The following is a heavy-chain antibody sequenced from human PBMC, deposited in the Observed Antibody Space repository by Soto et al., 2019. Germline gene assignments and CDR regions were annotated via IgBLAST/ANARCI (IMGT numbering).Heavy chain of an antibody. Sequence: SLRLSCAASGFTFSSYAMSWVRQAPGKGLEWVSAISGSGGSTYYADSVKGRFTISRDNSKNTLYLQMNSLRAEDTAVYYCAKLYYYDSSGYSTTKHNFDYWGQGTLVTVSS. V-gene: IGHV3-23*01. D-gene: IGHD3-22*01. J-gene: IGHJ4*02. CDR1: GFTFSSYA. CDR2: ISGSGGST. CDR3: AKLYYYDSSGYSTTKHNFDY.